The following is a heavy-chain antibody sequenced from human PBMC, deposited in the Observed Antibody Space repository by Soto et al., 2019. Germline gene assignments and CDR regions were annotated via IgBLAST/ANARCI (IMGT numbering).Heavy chain of an antibody. CDR2: ISWNSGSI. Sequence: GGSLRLSCAASGFTFDDYAMHWVRQAPGKGLEWVSGISWNSGSIGYADSVKGRFTISRDNAKNSLYLQMNSLRAEDTALYYCAKDGVPWNDGYYFDYWGQGTLVTVSS. CDR3: AKDGVPWNDGYYFDY. D-gene: IGHD1-1*01. CDR1: GFTFDDYA. J-gene: IGHJ4*02. V-gene: IGHV3-9*01.